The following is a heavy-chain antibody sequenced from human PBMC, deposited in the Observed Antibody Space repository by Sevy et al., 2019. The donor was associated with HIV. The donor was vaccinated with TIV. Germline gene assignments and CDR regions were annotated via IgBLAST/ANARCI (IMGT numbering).Heavy chain of an antibody. CDR1: GGSISSYY. CDR2: IYYSGST. Sequence: SETLSLTCTVSGGSISSYYWNWIRQPPGKGLEWIGYIYYSGSTNYNPSLKSRVTISVDTSKNQFYLKLSTVTAADMDVYYCARDPRDQLGGDYWGQGTLVTVSS. CDR3: ARDPRDQLGGDY. V-gene: IGHV4-59*01. D-gene: IGHD7-27*01. J-gene: IGHJ4*02.